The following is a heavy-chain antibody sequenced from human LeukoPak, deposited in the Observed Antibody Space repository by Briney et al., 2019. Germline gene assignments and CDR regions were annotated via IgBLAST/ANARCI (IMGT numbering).Heavy chain of an antibody. V-gene: IGHV1-18*01. Sequence: ASVTVSCKASGYTFTSYGISWVRQAPGQGFEWMGWISAYNGNTNYAQKLQGGVTMTTDTSTSTAYMELRSLRSDDTAVYYCARSHYDSSGYYYDYWGQGTLVTVSS. CDR2: ISAYNGNT. D-gene: IGHD3-22*01. CDR3: ARSHYDSSGYYYDY. CDR1: GYTFTSYG. J-gene: IGHJ4*02.